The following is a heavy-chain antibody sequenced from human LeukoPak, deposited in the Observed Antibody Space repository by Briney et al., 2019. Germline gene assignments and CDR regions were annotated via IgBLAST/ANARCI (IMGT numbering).Heavy chain of an antibody. J-gene: IGHJ1*01. V-gene: IGHV3-7*01. CDR1: GFMLSSYW. CDR2: IKQDGSEK. Sequence: GGSLRLSCAGSGFMLSSYWMSWVRQAPGKGLEWVANIKQDGSEKYYVDSVKGRFTISRDNAKNSLYLQMNSLRAEDTAVYYCARSSIAAPRHKEYFQHWGQGTLVTVSS. CDR3: ARSSIAAPRHKEYFQH. D-gene: IGHD6-6*01.